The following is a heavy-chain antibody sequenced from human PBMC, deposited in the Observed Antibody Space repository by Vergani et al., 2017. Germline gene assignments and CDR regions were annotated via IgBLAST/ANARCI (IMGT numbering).Heavy chain of an antibody. V-gene: IGHV4-34*01. J-gene: IGHJ5*02. CDR2: INHSGRT. D-gene: IGHD6-13*01. CDR1: GGSFSGYY. CDR3: ARAVAAAGTRFDP. Sequence: QVQLQQWGAGLLKPSETLSLTCAVYGGSFSGYYWSWVRQPPGKGLGWSVEINHSGRTNYNPSLKSRVTISVDTSKNQFSLKLSSVTAADTAVYYCARAVAAAGTRFDPWGQGTLVTVSS.